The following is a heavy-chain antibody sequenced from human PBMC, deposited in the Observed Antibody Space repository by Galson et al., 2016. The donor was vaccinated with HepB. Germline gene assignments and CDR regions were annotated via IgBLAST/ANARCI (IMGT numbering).Heavy chain of an antibody. Sequence: SLRLSCAASGFKFSTFEMNWVRQAPGKGLEWISDITTTGGTVNYADSVRGRFTISRDNARSSVFLQMDSLRDEDTAVYYCAKYSGSDGYFDYWGRGTLVTVSS. CDR2: ITTTGGTV. V-gene: IGHV3-48*03. CDR1: GFKFSTFE. D-gene: IGHD5-12*01. CDR3: AKYSGSDGYFDY. J-gene: IGHJ4*02.